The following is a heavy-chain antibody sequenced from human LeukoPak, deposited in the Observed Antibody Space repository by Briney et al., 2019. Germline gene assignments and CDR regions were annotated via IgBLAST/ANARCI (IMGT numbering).Heavy chain of an antibody. J-gene: IGHJ4*02. CDR2: ISYDGSNK. Sequence: GGSLRLSCAASGFTFSSYAMHWVRQAPGKGLEWVAVISYDGSNKYYADSVKGRFTISRDNSKNTLYLQMNSLRAEDTAVYYCARVSRYSSSNVFDYWGQGTLVTVSS. D-gene: IGHD6-6*01. CDR1: GFTFSSYA. V-gene: IGHV3-30-3*01. CDR3: ARVSRYSSSNVFDY.